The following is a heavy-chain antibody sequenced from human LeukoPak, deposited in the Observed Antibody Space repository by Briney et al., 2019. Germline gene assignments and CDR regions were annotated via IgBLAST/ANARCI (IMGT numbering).Heavy chain of an antibody. CDR3: AHSPSPTVTTGVRVFDY. CDR1: GFSLSTSGVG. V-gene: IGHV2-5*02. Sequence: SGPTLVNPTQTLTLTCTFSGFSLSTSGVGVGWIRQPPGKALEWLALIYWDDDKRYSPSLKSRLTIIKDTSKNQVVLTMTNMDPVDTATYYCAHSPSPTVTTGVRVFDYWGQGTLVTVSS. D-gene: IGHD4-17*01. CDR2: IYWDDDK. J-gene: IGHJ4*02.